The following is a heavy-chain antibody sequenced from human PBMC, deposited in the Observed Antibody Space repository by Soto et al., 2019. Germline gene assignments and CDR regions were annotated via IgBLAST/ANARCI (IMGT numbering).Heavy chain of an antibody. CDR3: ARDPPYYYDSSGYYLTPTPDAFDI. J-gene: IGHJ3*02. D-gene: IGHD3-22*01. CDR1: GFTFSSYS. V-gene: IGHV3-48*02. CDR2: ISSSSSTI. Sequence: PGGFLRLSCAASGFTFSSYSMNWVRQAPGKGLEWVSYISSSSSTIYYADSVKGRFTISRDNAKNSLYLQMNSLRDEDTAVYYCARDPPYYYDSSGYYLTPTPDAFDIWGQGTMVTVSS.